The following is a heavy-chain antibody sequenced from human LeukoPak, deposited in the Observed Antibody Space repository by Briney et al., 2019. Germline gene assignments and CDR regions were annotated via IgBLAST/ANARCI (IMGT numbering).Heavy chain of an antibody. CDR1: GFTFISYG. V-gene: IGHV3-33*06. CDR2: IWYEGSNK. J-gene: IGHJ4*02. D-gene: IGHD6-13*01. CDR3: AKAPRVWAAAGTGLDY. Sequence: PGRSRRLACAAAGFTFISYGMRWVRQAPGKGLEWVAVIWYEGSNKYYAYSVKGRFTISRDNSKNTLYLQMNSMRAEDTAVYYCAKAPRVWAAAGTGLDYWGQGTLVTVSS.